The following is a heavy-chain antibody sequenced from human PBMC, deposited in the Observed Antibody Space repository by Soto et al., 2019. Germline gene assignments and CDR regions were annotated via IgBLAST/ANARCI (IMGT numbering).Heavy chain of an antibody. CDR3: AKLGVLRYFDWLSEADY. CDR1: GLTFSSYA. D-gene: IGHD3-9*01. J-gene: IGHJ4*02. Sequence: GGSLRLSCAASGLTFSSYAMSWVRQAPGKGLEWVSAISGSGGSTYYADSVKGRFTISRDNSKNTLYLQMNSLRAEDTAVYYCAKLGVLRYFDWLSEADYWGQGTLVTVSS. V-gene: IGHV3-23*01. CDR2: ISGSGGST.